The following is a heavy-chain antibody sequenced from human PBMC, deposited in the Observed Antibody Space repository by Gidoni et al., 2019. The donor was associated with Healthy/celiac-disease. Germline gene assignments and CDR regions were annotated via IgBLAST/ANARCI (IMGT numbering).Heavy chain of an antibody. CDR2: ISYDGSNK. V-gene: IGHV3-30-3*01. J-gene: IGHJ4*02. Sequence: QVQLVESGGGVVPPGRSLRLPCAASGFPFSRYAMHWVRQAPGKGLEWVAVISYDGSNKDYADAVKGRFTISRDNSKNTLYLQMNSLRAEDTAVYYCARDLERITMTFDYWGQGTLVTVSS. CDR3: ARDLERITMTFDY. D-gene: IGHD3-22*01. CDR1: GFPFSRYA.